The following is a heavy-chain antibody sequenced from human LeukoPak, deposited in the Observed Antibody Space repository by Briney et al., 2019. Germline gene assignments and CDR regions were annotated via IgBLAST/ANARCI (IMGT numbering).Heavy chain of an antibody. Sequence: PSETLSLTCTVSGGSISSSSYYWGWIRQPPGKGLEWIGSIYYSGSTYYNPSLKSRVTISVDTSKNQFSLKLSSVTAAGTAVYYCASRPGVAAASNSFDPCGQGSLVTVSS. V-gene: IGHV4-39*01. D-gene: IGHD6-13*01. CDR1: GGSISSSSYY. CDR3: ASRPGVAAASNSFDP. J-gene: IGHJ5*02. CDR2: IYYSGST.